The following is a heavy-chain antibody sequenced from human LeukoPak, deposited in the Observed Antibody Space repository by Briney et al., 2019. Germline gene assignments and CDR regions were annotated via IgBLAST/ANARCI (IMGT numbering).Heavy chain of an antibody. D-gene: IGHD6-6*01. CDR3: ARDVRSYYYYYGMDV. V-gene: IGHV3-7*01. CDR2: IKQDGSEK. CDR1: GFTFSSYW. Sequence: PGGSLRLSCAASGFTFSSYWMSWVRQAPGKGLEWVANIKQDGSEKYYVDSVKGRFTISRDNAENSLYLQMNSLRAEDTAVYYCARDVRSYYYYYGMDVWGQGTTVTVSS. J-gene: IGHJ6*02.